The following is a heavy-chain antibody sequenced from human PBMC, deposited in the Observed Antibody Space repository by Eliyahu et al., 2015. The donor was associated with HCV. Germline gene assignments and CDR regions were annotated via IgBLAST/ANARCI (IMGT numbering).Heavy chain of an antibody. Sequence: QVQLVESGGGVVQPGRSLXLXCAAXGFXXNNFYWHWVRQXPGKGLXWVAVISHDGSNKYYADSVKGRFTISRDNSKNTLFLQMNSLRVEDTALYYCTRGGCSGGACSFGSNDDYWGQGTLVTVSS. D-gene: IGHD2-15*01. CDR3: TRGGCSGGACSFGSNDDY. J-gene: IGHJ4*02. CDR2: ISHDGSNK. CDR1: GFXXNNFY. V-gene: IGHV3-30-3*01.